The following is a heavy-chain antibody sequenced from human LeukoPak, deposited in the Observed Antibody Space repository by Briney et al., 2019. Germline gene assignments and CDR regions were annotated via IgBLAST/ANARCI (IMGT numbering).Heavy chain of an antibody. CDR1: GGSFSGYY. Sequence: PSETLSLTCAVYGGSFSGYYWSWIRQPPGKGLQWVGSVYYNGITYYNPSLKSRVIISIDTSKNLFSLNLTSVTAADTAIYYCARSPPTYCTDSGCYSALLSDYWGLGTLVTVSS. D-gene: IGHD2-15*01. V-gene: IGHV4-34*01. CDR3: ARSPPTYCTDSGCYSALLSDY. CDR2: VYYNGIT. J-gene: IGHJ4*02.